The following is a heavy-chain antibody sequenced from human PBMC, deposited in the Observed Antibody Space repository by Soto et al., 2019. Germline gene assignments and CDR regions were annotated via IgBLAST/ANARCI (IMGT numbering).Heavy chain of an antibody. J-gene: IGHJ4*02. CDR1: GFTFSSYA. Sequence: EVQLLESWGGLVQPGGSLRLSCAASGFTFSSYAMSWVRQAPWKGLAWVSGISVSGGSTYYADSVKGRFTISRDNSKNTLYLQMNSLRAEDTAVYYCASNTRYDPPDYWGQGTLVTVSS. D-gene: IGHD3-16*01. CDR3: ASNTRYDPPDY. CDR2: ISVSGGST. V-gene: IGHV3-23*01.